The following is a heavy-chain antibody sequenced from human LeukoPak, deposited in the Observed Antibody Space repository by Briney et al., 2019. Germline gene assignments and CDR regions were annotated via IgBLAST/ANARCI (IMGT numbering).Heavy chain of an antibody. CDR2: IYSIGST. CDR1: GGSISTSDYS. D-gene: IGHD2-15*01. V-gene: IGHV4-39*01. CDR3: ATALFVMVPGEVTHWFDP. Sequence: SETLSLTCTVSGGSISTSDYSWGWIRQSPGKGLEWIGSIYSIGSTYYNPSLKSRVTMSVDTSKNQFSLKMTSVTAADTAVYYCATALFVMVPGEVTHWFDPWGQGTLVTVTS. J-gene: IGHJ5*02.